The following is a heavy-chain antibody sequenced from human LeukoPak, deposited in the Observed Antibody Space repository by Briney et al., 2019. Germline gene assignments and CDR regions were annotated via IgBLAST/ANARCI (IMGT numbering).Heavy chain of an antibody. V-gene: IGHV3-74*01. Sequence: PGGSLRLSCAASGFTFSSYRMHWVRHAPGKGLVWVSRIHGDGSRTDYADSVKGRFTISRDNAKNTLYLQINSLRAEDTAVYFCASELRRGYWGQGILVAVSS. D-gene: IGHD1-7*01. CDR1: GFTFSSYR. CDR3: ASELRRGY. CDR2: IHGDGSRT. J-gene: IGHJ4*02.